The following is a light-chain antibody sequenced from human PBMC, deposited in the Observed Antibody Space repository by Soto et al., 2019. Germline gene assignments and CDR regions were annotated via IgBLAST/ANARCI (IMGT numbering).Light chain of an antibody. CDR1: SSDVGGYNY. J-gene: IGLJ1*01. CDR2: EVS. V-gene: IGLV2-8*01. CDR3: SSYAGSNNSLYV. Sequence: LAQPPSGYGSPGQSVTISCTETSSDVGGYNYVSWYQQHPGKAPKLMIYEVSKRPSGVPDRFSGSKSGNTASLTVSGLQAEDEADYYCSSYAGSNNSLYVFGTGTKVTVL.